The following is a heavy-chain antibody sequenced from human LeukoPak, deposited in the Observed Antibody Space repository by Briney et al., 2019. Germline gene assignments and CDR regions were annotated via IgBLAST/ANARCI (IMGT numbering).Heavy chain of an antibody. J-gene: IGHJ5*02. CDR1: GGTFSSYA. V-gene: IGHV1-69*05. D-gene: IGHD3-22*01. CDR3: ARANEDYYDSSGYSSWFDP. Sequence: SVKVSCXASGGTFSSYAISWVRPAPGQGLEWMGGIIPIFGTANYAQKFQGRVTITTDESTSTAYMELSSLRSEDTAVYYCARANEDYYDSSGYSSWFDPWGQGTLVTVSS. CDR2: IIPIFGTA.